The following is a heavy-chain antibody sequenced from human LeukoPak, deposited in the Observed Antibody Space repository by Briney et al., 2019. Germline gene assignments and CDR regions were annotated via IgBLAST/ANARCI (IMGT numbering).Heavy chain of an antibody. CDR1: GFIFDDYA. Sequence: PGRSLRLSCAASGFIFDDYAMHWVRQAPGKGLEWVSGISWNSGNIGYADSVKGRFTISRDNAKNSLYLQMNSLRAEDTALYYCATNGGGDSGYGNFDYWGQGTLVTVSS. CDR2: ISWNSGNI. J-gene: IGHJ4*02. D-gene: IGHD5-12*01. V-gene: IGHV3-9*01. CDR3: ATNGGGDSGYGNFDY.